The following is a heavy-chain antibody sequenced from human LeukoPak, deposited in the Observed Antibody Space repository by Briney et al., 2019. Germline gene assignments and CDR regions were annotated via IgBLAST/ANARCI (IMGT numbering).Heavy chain of an antibody. CDR2: IYTSGST. Sequence: SETLSLTCTVSGGSISSYYWGWIRQPAGKGLEWIGRIYTSGSTNYNPSLKSRVTMSVDTSKNQFSLKLSSVTAADTAVYYCARGAVRGVATITMATYYYYYMDVWGKGTTVTVSS. CDR1: GGSISSYY. V-gene: IGHV4-4*07. D-gene: IGHD5-12*01. CDR3: ARGAVRGVATITMATYYYYYMDV. J-gene: IGHJ6*03.